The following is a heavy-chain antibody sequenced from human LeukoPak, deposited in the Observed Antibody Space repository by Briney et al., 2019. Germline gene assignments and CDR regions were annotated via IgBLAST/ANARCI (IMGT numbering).Heavy chain of an antibody. Sequence: GGSLRLSCAASGFTFSDYYMSWIRQAPGKGLEWVSYISSSGSTIYYADSVKGRFTISRDDAKNSLYLQMNSLRAEDTAVYYCARGEGVYCSSTSCYHPSYWGQGTLVTVSS. CDR1: GFTFSDYY. D-gene: IGHD2-2*01. CDR3: ARGEGVYCSSTSCYHPSY. V-gene: IGHV3-11*01. CDR2: ISSSGSTI. J-gene: IGHJ4*02.